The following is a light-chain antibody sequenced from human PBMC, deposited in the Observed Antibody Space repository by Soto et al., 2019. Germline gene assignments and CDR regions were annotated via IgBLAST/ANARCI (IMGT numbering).Light chain of an antibody. CDR1: QSLSTW. Sequence: DIQMTQSPSTLSASVGDRVTITCRASQSLSTWLAWYQQKPGKAPKLLISDASSFESGVPSRFSGSGSGTEFTLTISSLQPEEFATYDCLQNNSYPVTFGQGTKVDI. J-gene: IGKJ1*01. V-gene: IGKV1-5*01. CDR3: LQNNSYPVT. CDR2: DAS.